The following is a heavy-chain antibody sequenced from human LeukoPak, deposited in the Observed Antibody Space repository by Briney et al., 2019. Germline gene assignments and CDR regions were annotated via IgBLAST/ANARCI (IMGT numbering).Heavy chain of an antibody. CDR1: GYTFTGYY. CDR3: ARDGPLSYQGYYYMDV. V-gene: IGHV1-2*02. CDR2: INPNSGGT. D-gene: IGHD5-18*01. J-gene: IGHJ6*03. Sequence: ASVKVSCKASGYTFTGYYMHWVRQAPGQGLEWMGWINPNSGGTNYAQKFQGGVTMTRDTSISTAYMELSRLRSDDTAVYYCARDGPLSYQGYYYMDVWGKGTTVTVSS.